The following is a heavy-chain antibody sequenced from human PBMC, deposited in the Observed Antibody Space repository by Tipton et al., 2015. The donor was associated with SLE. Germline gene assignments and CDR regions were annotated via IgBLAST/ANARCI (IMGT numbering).Heavy chain of an antibody. J-gene: IGHJ4*02. D-gene: IGHD2-2*01. CDR3: ARVLEYQLLGWRYFDY. CDR2: ISYDGSNK. V-gene: IGHV3-30*04. CDR1: GFTFSSYA. Sequence: SLRLSCAASGFTFSSYAMHWVRQAPGKGLEWVAVISYDGSNKYYADSVKGRFTISRDNSKNTLYLQMNSLRAEDTAVYYCARVLEYQLLGWRYFDYWGQGSLVTVSS.